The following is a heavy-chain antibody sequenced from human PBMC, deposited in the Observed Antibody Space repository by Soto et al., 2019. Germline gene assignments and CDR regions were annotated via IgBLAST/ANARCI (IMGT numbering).Heavy chain of an antibody. Sequence: SLRLSCLSSGFIFDDYAIHWVRQVAGKGLEWFSGIGWNRATVGYADSFKGRFTLSRDNARNSVVLQMNSLRPEDTAVYYCVKDVGSRHYDFTNFDXWGQGTLVTVSX. CDR1: GFIFDDYA. CDR3: VKDVGSRHYDFTNFDX. CDR2: IGWNRATV. J-gene: IGHJ4*02. D-gene: IGHD3-3*01. V-gene: IGHV3-9*01.